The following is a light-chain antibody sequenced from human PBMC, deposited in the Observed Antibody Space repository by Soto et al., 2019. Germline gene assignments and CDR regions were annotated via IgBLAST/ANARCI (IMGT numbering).Light chain of an antibody. J-gene: IGKJ2*01. CDR2: KAT. V-gene: IGKV1-5*03. CDR3: QQYNDFQYT. CDR1: QSIGSW. Sequence: DIQMTQSPSTLSASVGDGVTITCRASQSIGSWLAWYQQKPGKAPKLLIYKATNLQSGVPSRFSGSGSGTDFSLTISGLQPVDSATYYCQQYNDFQYTFGQGTKLEI.